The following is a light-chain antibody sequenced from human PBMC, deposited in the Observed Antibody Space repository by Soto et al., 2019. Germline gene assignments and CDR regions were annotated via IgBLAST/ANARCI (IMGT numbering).Light chain of an antibody. CDR2: DNN. J-gene: IGLJ2*01. CDR1: SSNIGDNY. V-gene: IGLV1-51*01. CDR3: GTWDASLSAGVV. Sequence: QSVLTQPPSVSAAPGQKVTISCSGSSSNIGDNYVSWYQQLPGTAPKLLIYDNNKRPSGIPDRFSGSKSGTSPTLGITGLQTGDEADYYCGTWDASLSAGVVLGGGTKLTVL.